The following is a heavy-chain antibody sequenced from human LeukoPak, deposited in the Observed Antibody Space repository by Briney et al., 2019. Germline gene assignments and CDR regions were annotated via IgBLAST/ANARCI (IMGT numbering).Heavy chain of an antibody. CDR3: ARHYCSGGSCWTKNWFDP. CDR2: IYYSGST. Sequence: SETLSLTCTVSGGSISSYYWSWIRQPPGKGLEWIGYIYYSGSTNYNPSLKSRVTISVDTSKNQFSLKLSSVTAADTAVYYCARHYCSGGSCWTKNWFDPWGQGTLVTVSS. CDR1: GGSISSYY. V-gene: IGHV4-59*01. J-gene: IGHJ5*02. D-gene: IGHD2-15*01.